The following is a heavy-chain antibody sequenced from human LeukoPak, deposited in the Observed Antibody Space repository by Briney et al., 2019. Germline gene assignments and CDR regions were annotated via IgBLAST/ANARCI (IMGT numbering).Heavy chain of an antibody. D-gene: IGHD2-2*02. Sequence: PGGSLRLSCAASGFTFNNYGIHWVRQAPGKGLESVAVISYDGSNKYFADSVRGRFTISRDNSKNTVYLQMNSLRADDTAVYYCVDLGYCSSTSCYNYWGQGTLVTVSS. CDR2: ISYDGSNK. CDR1: GFTFNNYG. CDR3: VDLGYCSSTSCYNY. J-gene: IGHJ4*02. V-gene: IGHV3-30*03.